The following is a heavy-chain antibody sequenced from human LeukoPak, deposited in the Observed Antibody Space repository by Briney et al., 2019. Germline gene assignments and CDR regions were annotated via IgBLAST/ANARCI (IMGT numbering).Heavy chain of an antibody. CDR1: RYSISSGYY. D-gene: IGHD3-10*02. J-gene: IGHJ4*02. CDR2: IYHSGST. CDR3: ARDISLFVPGPVGY. V-gene: IGHV4-38-2*02. Sequence: SETLSLTCTVSRYSISSGYYWGWIRQPPGKGLEWIGSIYHSGSTYYNPSLKSRVTISVDMSKNQFSLKLSSVTAADTAVYYCARDISLFVPGPVGYWGQGTLVTVSS.